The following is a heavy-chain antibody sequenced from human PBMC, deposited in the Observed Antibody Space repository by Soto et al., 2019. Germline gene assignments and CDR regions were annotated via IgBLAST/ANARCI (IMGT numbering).Heavy chain of an antibody. CDR3: ARGNAYDSSGYYLAEYFQH. CDR2: ISYDGSNK. CDR1: GFTFSSYA. D-gene: IGHD3-22*01. J-gene: IGHJ1*01. Sequence: GGSLRLSSAASGFTFSSYAMHWVRQAPGKGLEWVAVISYDGSNKYYADSVKGRFTISRDNSKNTLYLQMNSLRAEDTAVYYCARGNAYDSSGYYLAEYFQHWGQGTLVTVSS. V-gene: IGHV3-30-3*01.